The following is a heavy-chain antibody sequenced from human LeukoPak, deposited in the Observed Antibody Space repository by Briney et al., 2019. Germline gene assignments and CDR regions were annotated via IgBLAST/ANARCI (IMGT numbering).Heavy chain of an antibody. J-gene: IGHJ4*02. V-gene: IGHV3-30*18. CDR1: GFTFSSYG. CDR2: ISYDGSNK. Sequence: PGGSLRLSCAASGFTFSSYGMHWVRQAPGKGLEWVAVISYDGSNKYYADSVKGRFTISRDSSKNTLYLQMNSLRAEDTAVYYCAKPQFYYYDSSGLDYWGQGTLVTVSS. CDR3: AKPQFYYYDSSGLDY. D-gene: IGHD3-22*01.